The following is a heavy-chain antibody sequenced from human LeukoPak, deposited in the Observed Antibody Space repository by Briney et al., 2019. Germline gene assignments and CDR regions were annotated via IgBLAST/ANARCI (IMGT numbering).Heavy chain of an antibody. CDR3: ARSAYLMGPTTNKYYFDY. Sequence: GGSLRLSCAASGFTFSSYTMNWVRQAPGKGLEWVSYISSGSSTIYYADSVKGRFTISRDNAKNSLYLQMNSLRAEDTAVYYCARSAYLMGPTTNKYYFDYWGQGTLVTVSS. CDR2: ISSGSSTI. V-gene: IGHV3-48*04. CDR1: GFTFSSYT. J-gene: IGHJ4*02. D-gene: IGHD1-26*01.